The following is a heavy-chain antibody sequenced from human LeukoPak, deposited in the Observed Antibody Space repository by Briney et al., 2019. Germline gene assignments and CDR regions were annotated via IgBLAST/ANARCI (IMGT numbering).Heavy chain of an antibody. V-gene: IGHV3-43D*03. CDR3: AKAVTSSHQYYYYMDV. CDR1: GFTFPNYA. D-gene: IGHD2-21*02. CDR2: ISWDGYST. Sequence: GGSLRPSCAASGFTFPNYAFHWVRQAPGQGLEWVSLISWDGYSTYYADSVKGRFTISRDNSKNSLYLHMSSLRSEDTALYYCAKAVTSSHQYYYYMDVWGKGTTVTVSS. J-gene: IGHJ6*03.